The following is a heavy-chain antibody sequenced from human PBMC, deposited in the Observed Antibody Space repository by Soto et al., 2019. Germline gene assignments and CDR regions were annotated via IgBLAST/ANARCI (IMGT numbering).Heavy chain of an antibody. J-gene: IGHJ4*02. V-gene: IGHV4-34*01. CDR2: IIHSEST. CDR1: GGSFSAYY. CDR3: ARGKWEFDY. Sequence: SETLSLTCAVYGGSFSAYYWSWVRQPPGKGLEWIGEIIHSESTKYNPSLKSRVTISVDTSKNQFSLKLSSVTAADTAVYYCARGKWEFDYWGQGTLVTVSS. D-gene: IGHD1-26*01.